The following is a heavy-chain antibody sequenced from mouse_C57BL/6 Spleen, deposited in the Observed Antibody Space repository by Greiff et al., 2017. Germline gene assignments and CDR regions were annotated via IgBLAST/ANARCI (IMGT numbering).Heavy chain of an antibody. Sequence: DVKLVESGGGLVKPGGSLKLSCAASGFTFCDYGMHWVRQAPEKGLEWVAYISSGSSTIYYADTVKGRFTISRDNAKNTLFLQMTSLRSEDTAMYYCARTGYWGQGTTLTVSS. V-gene: IGHV5-17*01. CDR2: ISSGSSTI. CDR1: GFTFCDYG. J-gene: IGHJ2*01. CDR3: ARTGY.